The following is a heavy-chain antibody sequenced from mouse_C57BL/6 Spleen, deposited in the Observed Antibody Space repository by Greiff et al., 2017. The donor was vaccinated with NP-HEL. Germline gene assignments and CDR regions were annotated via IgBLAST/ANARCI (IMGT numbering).Heavy chain of an antibody. J-gene: IGHJ4*01. D-gene: IGHD2-3*01. CDR2: INPSNGGT. V-gene: IGHV1-53*01. CDR3: ARLGAYDAYYGGAMDY. CDR1: GYTFTSYW. Sequence: VQLQQPGTELVKPGASVKLSCKASGYTFTSYWMHWVKQRPGQGLEWIGNINPSNGGTNYNEKFKSKATLTVDKSSSTAYMQLSSLTSEDSAVYYCARLGAYDAYYGGAMDYWGQGTSVTVSS.